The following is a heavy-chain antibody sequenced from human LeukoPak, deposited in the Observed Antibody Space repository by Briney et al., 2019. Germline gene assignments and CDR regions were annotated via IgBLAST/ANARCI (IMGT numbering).Heavy chain of an antibody. D-gene: IGHD3-9*01. CDR3: AREFLTGYDAFDI. J-gene: IGHJ3*02. V-gene: IGHV4-38-2*02. Sequence: SETLSLTCTVSGYSISSGYYWGWIRQPPGKGLEWIGSIYHSGSTYYNPSLKSRVTISVDTSKNQFSLKLSSVTAADTAVYYCAREFLTGYDAFDIWGQGTMVTVSS. CDR1: GYSISSGYY. CDR2: IYHSGST.